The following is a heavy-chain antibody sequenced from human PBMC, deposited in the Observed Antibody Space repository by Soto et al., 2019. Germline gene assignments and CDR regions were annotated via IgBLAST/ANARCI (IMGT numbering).Heavy chain of an antibody. J-gene: IGHJ4*02. CDR1: GFTFSNYL. Sequence: QVQLVESGGGVDQPGRSLRLSCAASGFTFSNYLMHWVRQAPGKGLEWVAIILHDGNNKYYADSVKGRFTISRDNSKNTLYLQMNSLRTEDTAIYYCARDDEGGSYCDLGYWGQGTLVTVSS. CDR2: ILHDGNNK. D-gene: IGHD3-10*01. CDR3: ARDDEGGSYCDLGY. V-gene: IGHV3-30-3*01.